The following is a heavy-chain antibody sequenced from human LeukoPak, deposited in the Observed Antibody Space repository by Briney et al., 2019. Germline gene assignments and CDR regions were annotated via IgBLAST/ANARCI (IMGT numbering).Heavy chain of an antibody. Sequence: GGSLRLSCAASGFTFSSYAMSWVRQAPGKGLEWVSAISGSGGSTYYADSVKGRFTLSRDNAKNSLYVQMNSLRAEDTAIYYCARELIAVAGRAVDYWGQGTLVTVSS. V-gene: IGHV3-23*01. J-gene: IGHJ4*02. CDR3: ARELIAVAGRAVDY. CDR2: ISGSGGST. CDR1: GFTFSSYA. D-gene: IGHD6-19*01.